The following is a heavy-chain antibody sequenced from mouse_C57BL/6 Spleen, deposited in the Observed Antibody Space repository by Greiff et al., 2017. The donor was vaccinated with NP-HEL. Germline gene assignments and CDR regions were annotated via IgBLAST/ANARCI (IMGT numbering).Heavy chain of an antibody. CDR1: GYTFTDYE. J-gene: IGHJ1*03. Sequence: VQLQQSGAELVRPGASVTLSCKASGYTFTDYEMHWVKQTPGHGLEWIGGIDPETGGTAYNQKFKGKAILTADKSSSTAYMELSSLTSEDSAVYDCTRSCTGVTSWYFDVWGTGTTLTVSS. D-gene: IGHD2-5*01. CDR3: TRSCTGVTSWYFDV. V-gene: IGHV1-15*01. CDR2: IDPETGGT.